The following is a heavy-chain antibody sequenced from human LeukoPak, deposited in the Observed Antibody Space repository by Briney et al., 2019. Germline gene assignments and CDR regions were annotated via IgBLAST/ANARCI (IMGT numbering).Heavy chain of an antibody. CDR3: ARVGDYDSSGYYYQTLYYFDY. D-gene: IGHD3-22*01. V-gene: IGHV4-39*01. J-gene: IGHJ4*02. CDR1: GGSISSSSYY. Sequence: SETLSLTCTVSGGSISSSSYYWGWIRQPPGKGLEWIRSIYYSGSTYYNPSLKSRVTISVDTSKNQFSLKLSSVTAADTAVYYCARVGDYDSSGYYYQTLYYFDYWGQGTLVTVSS. CDR2: IYYSGST.